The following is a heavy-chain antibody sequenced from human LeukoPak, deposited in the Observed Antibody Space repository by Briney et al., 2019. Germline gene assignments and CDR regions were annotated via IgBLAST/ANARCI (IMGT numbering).Heavy chain of an antibody. Sequence: GGSLRLSCEASGFTFSSYWMHWVRQASGKGLVWVSRINSDGSITSYADSVKGRFTISRDNAKNTLYLQMNSLRAEDTAVYYCAREDSSGFPVDYWGQGTLVTVSS. CDR1: GFTFSSYW. CDR3: AREDSSGFPVDY. V-gene: IGHV3-74*01. J-gene: IGHJ4*02. D-gene: IGHD3-22*01. CDR2: INSDGSIT.